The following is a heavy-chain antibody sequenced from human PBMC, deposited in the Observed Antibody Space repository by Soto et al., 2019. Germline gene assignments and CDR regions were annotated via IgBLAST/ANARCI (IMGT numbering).Heavy chain of an antibody. V-gene: IGHV2-5*02. D-gene: IGHD2-2*01. CDR1: GFSLSTSGVG. J-gene: IGHJ3*02. Sequence: QITLKESGPTLVKPTQTLTLTCTFSGFSLSTSGVGVGWIRQPPGKALEWLALIYWDDDKRYSPSLKSRLTNTKDTSKNQVVLTMTNMDPVDTATYSCAHFYCSSTSCFDAFDIWGQGTMVTVSS. CDR3: AHFYCSSTSCFDAFDI. CDR2: IYWDDDK.